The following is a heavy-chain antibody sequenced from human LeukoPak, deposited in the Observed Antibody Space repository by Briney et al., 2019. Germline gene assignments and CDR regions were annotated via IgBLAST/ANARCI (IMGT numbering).Heavy chain of an antibody. D-gene: IGHD6-19*01. CDR2: ISYDEINK. Sequence: GGSLRLSCAASGFTFSSYGMHWVRQAPGKGLEWVAFISYDEINKYYEDSVKGRFTISRDNSKSTLFLQMDSLRAEDTAVYYCVKDRQEWLVRGTSTSAFDHWGQGTLVTVSS. CDR3: VKDRQEWLVRGTSTSAFDH. CDR1: GFTFSSYG. J-gene: IGHJ4*02. V-gene: IGHV3-30*18.